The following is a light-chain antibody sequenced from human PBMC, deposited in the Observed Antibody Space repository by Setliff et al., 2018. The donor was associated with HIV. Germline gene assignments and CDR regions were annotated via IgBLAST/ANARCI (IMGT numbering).Light chain of an antibody. Sequence: QSALTQPASVSGSPGQSITISCTGTNSDIGGYNYVSWYQQLPGKAPTLMIFQVINRPSGVSNRFSGSKSGNTASLTISGLQAEDEANYYCSASRPSTNLVVFGTGTKVTVL. CDR1: NSDIGGYNY. CDR2: QVI. V-gene: IGLV2-14*01. CDR3: SASRPSTNLVV. J-gene: IGLJ1*01.